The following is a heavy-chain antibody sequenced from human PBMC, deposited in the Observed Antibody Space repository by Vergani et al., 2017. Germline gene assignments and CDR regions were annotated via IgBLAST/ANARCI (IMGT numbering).Heavy chain of an antibody. V-gene: IGHV3-30-3*01. CDR1: VFTFSSYA. Sequence: VQLVESGGGLVQPGGSLRLFCAASVFTFSSYAMHWVRQAPGKGLEWVAVISYDGSNKYYADSVKGRFTISRDNSKNTLYLQMNSLRAEDTAVYYCARVASGDYVSSFDYWGQGTLVTVSS. CDR3: ARVASGDYVSSFDY. D-gene: IGHD4-17*01. CDR2: ISYDGSNK. J-gene: IGHJ4*02.